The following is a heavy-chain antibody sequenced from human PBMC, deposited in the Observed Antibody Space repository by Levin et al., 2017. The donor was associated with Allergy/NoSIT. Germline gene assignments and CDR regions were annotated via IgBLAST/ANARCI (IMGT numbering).Heavy chain of an antibody. V-gene: IGHV3-23*01. J-gene: IGHJ4*02. Sequence: GGSLRLSCAASGFTFSTYAMRWVRQAPGKGLEWVSTITGGGYDTYYADSVKGRFTISRDNSKNTLYLQMNSLRAEDTAVYYCAKQGGYGSETHYFFGNWGQGTLVTVSS. CDR2: ITGGGYDT. D-gene: IGHD3-16*02. CDR1: GFTFSTYA. CDR3: AKQGGYGSETHYFFGN.